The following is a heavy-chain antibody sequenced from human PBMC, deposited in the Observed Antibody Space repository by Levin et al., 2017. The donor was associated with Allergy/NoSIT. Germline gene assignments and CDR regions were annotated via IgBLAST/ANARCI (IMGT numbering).Heavy chain of an antibody. CDR3: ARESQDCSGGTCYSFHWFDP. CDR1: GYTFTSHA. D-gene: IGHD2-15*01. Sequence: ASVKVSCKASGYTFTSHAMHWVRQAPGQRLEWMGWINAGNGNTKYSQKFQGRVTITRDTSASTAYMELSSLRSEDTAVYYCARESQDCSGGTCYSFHWFDPWGQGTLVTVSS. V-gene: IGHV1-3*01. CDR2: INAGNGNT. J-gene: IGHJ5*02.